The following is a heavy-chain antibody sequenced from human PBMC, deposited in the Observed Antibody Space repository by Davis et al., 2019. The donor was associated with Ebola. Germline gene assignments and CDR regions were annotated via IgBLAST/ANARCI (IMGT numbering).Heavy chain of an antibody. J-gene: IGHJ4*02. CDR3: ARGYYDSSGYYDY. D-gene: IGHD3-22*01. CDR1: GFTFSTYS. V-gene: IGHV3-21*01. Sequence: GESLKISCAASGFTFSTYSMSWVRQAPGKGLEWVSSISSDSDYIYYADSAKGRFTISRDNAKNSLYLQMNSLRAEDTAVYYCARGYYDSSGYYDYWGQGTLVTVSS. CDR2: ISSDSDYI.